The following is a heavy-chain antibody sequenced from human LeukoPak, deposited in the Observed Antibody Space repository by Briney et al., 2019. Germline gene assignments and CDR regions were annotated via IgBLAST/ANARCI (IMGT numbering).Heavy chain of an antibody. J-gene: IGHJ4*02. Sequence: SETLSLTCTVSGGSVSSGSYYWSWIRQHPGKGLEWIGYIYYSGSTYYNPSLKSRVTISVDTSKNQFSLKLSSVTAADTAVYYCARAFGSDRWFDYWGQGTLVTVSS. CDR3: ARAFGSDRWFDY. CDR2: IYYSGST. D-gene: IGHD3-10*01. CDR1: GGSVSSGSYY. V-gene: IGHV4-31*03.